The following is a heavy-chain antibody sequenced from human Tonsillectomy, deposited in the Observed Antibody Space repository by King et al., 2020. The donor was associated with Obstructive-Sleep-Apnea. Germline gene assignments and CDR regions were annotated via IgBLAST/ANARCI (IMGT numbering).Heavy chain of an antibody. CDR1: GFAFSRYS. V-gene: IGHV3-21*01. Sequence: VQLVESGGGLVKPGGSLRLSCASAGFAFSRYSFNWIRQAPGKGLEWVSSISSSGTYTYYADSVKGRFAVSRDNAKNSLHLQMNSLRVDDTAVYFCARVSADGYKYDSWGQGTLVTISS. D-gene: IGHD5-24*01. CDR3: ARVSADGYKYDS. CDR2: ISSSGTYT. J-gene: IGHJ5*02.